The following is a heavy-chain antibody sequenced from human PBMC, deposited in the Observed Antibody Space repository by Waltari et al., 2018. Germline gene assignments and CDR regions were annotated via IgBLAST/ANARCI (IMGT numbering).Heavy chain of an antibody. D-gene: IGHD2-2*01. CDR1: GGSISSGGYY. CDR3: AKDGNYCSSTSCSSGLDY. Sequence: QVQLQESGPGLVKPSQTLSLTCTVSGGSISSGGYYWSWIRQHPGKGLEWIGYIYYSGSTYYNPSLKSRVTISVDTSKNQFSLKLSSVTAEDTAVYYCAKDGNYCSSTSCSSGLDYWGQGTLVTVSS. CDR2: IYYSGST. J-gene: IGHJ4*02. V-gene: IGHV4-31*03.